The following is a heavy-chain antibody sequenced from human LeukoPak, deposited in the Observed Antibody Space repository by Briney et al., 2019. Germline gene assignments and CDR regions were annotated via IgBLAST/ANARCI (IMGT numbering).Heavy chain of an antibody. Sequence: GGSLRLSCAASGFTFSSYSMNWVRQASGKGLEWVSSISSSSSYIYYADSVKGRFTISRDNAKNSLYLQMNSLRAEDTAVYYCAREIEMAQTPWGQGTLVTVSS. D-gene: IGHD5-24*01. CDR2: ISSSSSYI. J-gene: IGHJ5*02. CDR3: AREIEMAQTP. CDR1: GFTFSSYS. V-gene: IGHV3-21*01.